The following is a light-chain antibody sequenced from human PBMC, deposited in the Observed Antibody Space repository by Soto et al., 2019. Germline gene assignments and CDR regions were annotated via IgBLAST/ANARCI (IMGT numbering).Light chain of an antibody. J-gene: IGLJ3*02. CDR2: STC. Sequence: QTVVTQEPSLSVSPGGTVTVTCGLTSGSVSASFYPSWFQQTPGQAPRTLIYSTCVRPSGVPDRFSGSILGNKAALTITGSQADDQSDYYCCLSMGNAIWVFGGGTKLTVL. CDR1: SGSVSASFY. CDR3: CLSMGNAIWV. V-gene: IGLV8-61*01.